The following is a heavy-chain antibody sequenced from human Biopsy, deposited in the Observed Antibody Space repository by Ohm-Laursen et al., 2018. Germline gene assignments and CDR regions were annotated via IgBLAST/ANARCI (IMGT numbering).Heavy chain of an antibody. CDR3: ARGRRHCSGTCSRWYFDL. V-gene: IGHV1-2*02. CDR2: INPKSGDA. Sequence: ASVKVSCKPSGYTFTAFSVHWLRQAPGQGLEWMGWINPKSGDADYPQNFQGRVSMTRDTSISTAYMDLSRLRSDDTAVYYCARGRRHCSGTCSRWYFDLWGRGTLATGSS. J-gene: IGHJ2*01. D-gene: IGHD2-2*01. CDR1: GYTFTAFS.